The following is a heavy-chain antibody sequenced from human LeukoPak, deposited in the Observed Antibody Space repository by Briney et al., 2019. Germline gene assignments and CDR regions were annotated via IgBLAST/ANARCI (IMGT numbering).Heavy chain of an antibody. CDR1: GFTVSSNY. V-gene: IGHV3-53*01. CDR3: ARGAGYYYGSGSYDY. D-gene: IGHD3-10*01. Sequence: GGSLRLSCAASGFTVSSNYISSVRQAPGKGLEWVSVIYSGGSTYYADSVKGRFTISRDNSKNTLYLQMNSLRGEDTAVYYCARGAGYYYGSGSYDYWGQGILVTVSS. J-gene: IGHJ4*02. CDR2: IYSGGST.